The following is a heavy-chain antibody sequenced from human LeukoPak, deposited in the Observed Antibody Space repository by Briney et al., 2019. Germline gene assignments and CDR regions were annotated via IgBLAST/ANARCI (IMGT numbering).Heavy chain of an antibody. CDR1: GGSINNYY. CDR3: ARDARWPGAFDT. Sequence: PSETLSLTCTVSGGSINNYYWIWIRQPPGKGLEWIGYIHYTGRTNYNPYNPSLKSRVAISVDTSNNQFSLRLSSVTAADTAVFYCARDARWPGAFDTWGQGTMVTVSP. V-gene: IGHV4-59*01. D-gene: IGHD2-15*01. CDR2: IHYTGRT. J-gene: IGHJ3*02.